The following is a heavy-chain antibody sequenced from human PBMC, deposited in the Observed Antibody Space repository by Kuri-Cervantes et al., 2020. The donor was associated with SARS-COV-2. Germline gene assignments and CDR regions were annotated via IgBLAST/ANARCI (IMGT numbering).Heavy chain of an antibody. CDR1: GYTLTELS. CDR2: FDPEDGET. D-gene: IGHD2-2*01. V-gene: IGHV1-24*01. CDR3: ATAPAAIRMDWFDP. J-gene: IGHJ5*02. Sequence: ASVKVSCKVSGYTLTELSMHWVRQAPGKGLEWMGGFDPEDGETIYAQKFQGRVTMTEDTSTDTAYMELSSLRSEDTAVYYCATAPAAIRMDWFDPWGQGTLVTVSS.